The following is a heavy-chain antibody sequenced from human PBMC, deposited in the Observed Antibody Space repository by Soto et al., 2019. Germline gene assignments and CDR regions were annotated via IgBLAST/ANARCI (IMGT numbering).Heavy chain of an antibody. J-gene: IGHJ3*02. V-gene: IGHV3-21*01. CDR3: ARDHVAATNTPSHDDFDI. D-gene: IGHD1-26*01. Sequence: EVQLVESGGGLVKPGGSLRLSCAASGFTFSSYSMNWVRQAPGKGLEWVSSISSSSSYIYYADSVKGRFTISRDNAKNSLYLQMNSLRAEDTAVYYCARDHVAATNTPSHDDFDIWGQGTMVTVSS. CDR2: ISSSSSYI. CDR1: GFTFSSYS.